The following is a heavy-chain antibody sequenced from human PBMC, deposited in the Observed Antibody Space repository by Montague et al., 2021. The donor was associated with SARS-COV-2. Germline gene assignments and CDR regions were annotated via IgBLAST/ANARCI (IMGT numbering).Heavy chain of an antibody. CDR2: IYYSGST. J-gene: IGHJ3*02. CDR1: GGSISSYY. D-gene: IGHD5-18*01. CDR3: ARLGRGYSYAQSAFDI. V-gene: IGHV4-59*08. Sequence: SETLSLTCTVSGGSISSYYWSWIRQPPGKGLEWIGYIYYSGSTNYNPSLKSRVTISVDTSKNQFSLKLSSVTAADTAVYYCARLGRGYSYAQSAFDIWGQGTMVIVSS.